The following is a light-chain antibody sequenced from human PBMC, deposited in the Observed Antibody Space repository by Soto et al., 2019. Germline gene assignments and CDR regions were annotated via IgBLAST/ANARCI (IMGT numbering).Light chain of an antibody. CDR1: QIVSSSY. CDR2: GAS. CDR3: QQYGSSPRT. V-gene: IGKV3-20*01. Sequence: EIVLTQSPGTLSLSPGERATISCRASQIVSSSYLAWYQQKPGQAPRLLIYGASSSATGILDRFSGSGSGTDFTLTISRLEPEDFAVYYCQQYGSSPRTFGQGTKVDIK. J-gene: IGKJ1*01.